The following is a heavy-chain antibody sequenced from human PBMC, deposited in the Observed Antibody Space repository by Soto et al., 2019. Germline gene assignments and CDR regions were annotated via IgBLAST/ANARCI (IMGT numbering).Heavy chain of an antibody. Sequence: QVQLVQSGAEVKKPGSSVKVSCKASDGTFSSYAISWVRQAHGQGLEWMGGSIPIFGTANCAQKFQGSVTITADESTSTADTELSSLRSEDTAVYYGARDPAGSYGMYVWGQGATVTVAS. J-gene: IGHJ6*02. V-gene: IGHV1-69*12. CDR3: ARDPAGSYGMYV. CDR2: SIPIFGTA. CDR1: DGTFSSYA. D-gene: IGHD2-2*01.